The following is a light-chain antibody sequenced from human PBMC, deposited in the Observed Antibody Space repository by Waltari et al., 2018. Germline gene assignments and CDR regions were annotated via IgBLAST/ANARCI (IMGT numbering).Light chain of an antibody. J-gene: IGKJ2*02. CDR2: AAS. CDR3: QQSYSTLRGT. CDR1: QSISSH. Sequence: DIQMTQSPSSLSASVGDRVTITCRASQSISSHLNWYQQKPGKAPKLLIYAASSLQSGVPLRFSGSGSGTDFTLTISSLQPEEFATYYGQQSYSTLRGTFGQGTKLEIK. V-gene: IGKV1-39*01.